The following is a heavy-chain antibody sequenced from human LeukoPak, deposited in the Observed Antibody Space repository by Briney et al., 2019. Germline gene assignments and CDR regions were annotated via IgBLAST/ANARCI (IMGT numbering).Heavy chain of an antibody. J-gene: IGHJ4*02. CDR2: INHSGST. V-gene: IGHV4-38-2*01. CDR3: ARNGGYGKFDY. Sequence: SETLSLTCAVSGYSISSGYYWACIRRPPGNGLEWIGTINHSGSTYYNPSLKSRVTISVDTSKNQFSLNLNSVTAADTAFYYCARNGGYGKFDYWGQGALVTVSS. D-gene: IGHD1-26*01. CDR1: GYSISSGYY.